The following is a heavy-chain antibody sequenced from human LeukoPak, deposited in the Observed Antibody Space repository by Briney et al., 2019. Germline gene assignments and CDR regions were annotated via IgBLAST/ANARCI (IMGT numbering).Heavy chain of an antibody. Sequence: GASLRLSCAASGFTFSNYAMSWVRQAPGKGLEWVSAITGSGGNTCYADSVKGRFTISRDNSKNTVFLQMNSLRAEDTAVYYCAKWGDYDVLTGYYVSDYWGQGTLATVSS. CDR2: ITGSGGNT. CDR3: AKWGDYDVLTGYYVSDY. V-gene: IGHV3-23*01. CDR1: GFTFSNYA. D-gene: IGHD3-9*01. J-gene: IGHJ4*02.